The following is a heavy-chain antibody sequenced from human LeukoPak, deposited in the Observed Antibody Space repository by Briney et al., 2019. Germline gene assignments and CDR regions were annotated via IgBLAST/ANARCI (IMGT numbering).Heavy chain of an antibody. V-gene: IGHV1-8*02. CDR2: MNPNSGNT. CDR1: GYTFTSYY. J-gene: IGHJ3*02. CDR3: AGVNYDYVWGSYRDDAFDI. D-gene: IGHD3-16*02. Sequence: ASVKVSCKASGYTFTSYYMNWVRQATGQGLEWMGWMNPNSGNTGYAQKFQGRVTMTRNTSISTAYMELSSLRSEDTAVYYCAGVNYDYVWGSYRDDAFDIWGQGTMVTVSS.